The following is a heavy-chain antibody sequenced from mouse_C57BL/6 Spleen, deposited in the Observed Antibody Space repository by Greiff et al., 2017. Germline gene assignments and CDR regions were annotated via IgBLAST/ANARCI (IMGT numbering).Heavy chain of an antibody. D-gene: IGHD1-1*01. V-gene: IGHV5-17*01. CDR3: ARSSTVVGDYYAMDY. J-gene: IGHJ4*01. CDR2: ISSGSSTI. CDR1: GFTFSDSG. Sequence: EVKLVESGGGLVKPGGSLKLSCAASGFTFSDSGMHWVRQAPEKGLEWVAYISSGSSTIYYADTVKGRFTISRDNAKNTLFLQMTSLRSEDTAMYYCARSSTVVGDYYAMDYWGQGTSVTVSS.